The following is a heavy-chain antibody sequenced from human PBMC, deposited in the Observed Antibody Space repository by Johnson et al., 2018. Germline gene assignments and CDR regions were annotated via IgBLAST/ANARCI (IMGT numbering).Heavy chain of an antibody. CDR1: GFTFSSYG. V-gene: IGHV3-30*03. Sequence: QVQLGEAGGGVVQPGRSLRLSCAASGFTFSSYGMHWVRQAPGKGLGWVAVISYDGSHKYYADSVTGRFTISRDNSKNTLYLQMNSLRAEDTAVYYCAAQTTVTYYYYYMDVWGKGTTVTVSS. CDR3: AAQTTVTYYYYYMDV. J-gene: IGHJ6*03. CDR2: ISYDGSHK. D-gene: IGHD4-17*01.